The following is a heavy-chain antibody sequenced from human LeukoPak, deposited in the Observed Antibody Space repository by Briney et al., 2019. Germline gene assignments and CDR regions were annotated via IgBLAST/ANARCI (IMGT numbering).Heavy chain of an antibody. V-gene: IGHV4-39*07. Sequence: SETLSLTCTVSGGSISSSSYYWGWIRQPPGTGLEWIGSIYYSGSTYYNPSLKSRVTISVDTSKNQFSLKLSSVTAADTAVYYCASEGDYGSGEGWFDPWGQGTLVTVSS. CDR2: IYYSGST. D-gene: IGHD3-10*01. CDR3: ASEGDYGSGEGWFDP. CDR1: GGSISSSSYY. J-gene: IGHJ5*02.